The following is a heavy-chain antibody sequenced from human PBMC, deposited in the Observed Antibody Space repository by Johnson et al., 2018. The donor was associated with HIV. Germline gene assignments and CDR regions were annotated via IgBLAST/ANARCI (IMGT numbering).Heavy chain of an antibody. V-gene: IGHV3-23*04. CDR3: ARWEGIERANAFEI. CDR2: ISGSGGST. J-gene: IGHJ3*02. D-gene: IGHD5-18*01. CDR1: GFTFSSYA. Sequence: VQLVESGGGLVQPGGSLRLSCAASGFTFSSYAMSWVRQAPGKGLEWVSAISGSGGSTYYADSVKGRFTISRDNAKNSLYLQMNSLRVEDTALYYCARWEGIERANAFEIWGQGTMVTVSS.